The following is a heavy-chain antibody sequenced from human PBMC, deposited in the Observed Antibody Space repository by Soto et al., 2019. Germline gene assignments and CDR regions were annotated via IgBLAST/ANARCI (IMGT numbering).Heavy chain of an antibody. D-gene: IGHD3-22*01. V-gene: IGHV3-33*01. J-gene: IGHJ4*02. CDR2: IWDDGSNK. Sequence: PGGYLRLSCAASGFVFSNYGMHWVRQAPGKGLEWVAVIWDDGSNKYYADSVKGRFTIARYNSKNTVYLQMDSLRAEDTAVYYCARDHYSDSKGSQPDYWGQVTLVTV. CDR1: GFVFSNYG. CDR3: ARDHYSDSKGSQPDY.